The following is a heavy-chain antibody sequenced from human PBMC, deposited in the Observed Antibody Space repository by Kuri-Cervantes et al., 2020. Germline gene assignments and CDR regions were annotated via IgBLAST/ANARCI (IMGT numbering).Heavy chain of an antibody. CDR3: ARTNDAFDI. J-gene: IGHJ3*02. CDR1: GDSISGSGHF. V-gene: IGHV4-39*07. Sequence: SETLSLTCSVSGDSISGSGHFWGWIRQPPGKGLEWIGSIYYSGNTYYNSSLKSRVTISVDTSKNQFSLKLSSVTAADTAVYYCARTNDAFDIWGQGTMVTRLL. CDR2: IYYSGNT.